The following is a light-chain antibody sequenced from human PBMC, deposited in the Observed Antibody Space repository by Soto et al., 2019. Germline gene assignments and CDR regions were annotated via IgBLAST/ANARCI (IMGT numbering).Light chain of an antibody. CDR1: SSDVGGYNY. CDR2: EVT. J-gene: IGLJ1*01. V-gene: IGLV2-14*01. CDR3: SSYTSSSPYV. Sequence: QSALTQPASVSGSPGQSITISCSGTSSDVGGYNYVSWYQQSPGKAPKLLIYEVTNRPSGVSNRFSGSKSGNTASLTISGLQAEDEADYYCSSYTSSSPYVFGTGTKLTVL.